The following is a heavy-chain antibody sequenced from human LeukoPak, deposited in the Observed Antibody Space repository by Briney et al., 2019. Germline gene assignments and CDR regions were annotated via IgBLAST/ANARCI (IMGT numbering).Heavy chain of an antibody. CDR3: AKDYDSSGWAAFDI. CDR1: GFTFSDYG. V-gene: IGHV3-30*18. J-gene: IGHJ3*02. Sequence: GGSLRLSCAASGFTFSDYGIHWVRQAPGKGLEWVAAISYDGYNDYYADSVKGRFTISRDNSKNTVYLQMNSLGTEDTAVYYCAKDYDSSGWAAFDIWGQGTMVTVSS. D-gene: IGHD3-22*01. CDR2: ISYDGYND.